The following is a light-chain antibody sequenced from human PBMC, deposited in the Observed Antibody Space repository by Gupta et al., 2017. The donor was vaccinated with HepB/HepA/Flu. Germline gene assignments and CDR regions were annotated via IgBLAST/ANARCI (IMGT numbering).Light chain of an antibody. CDR3: AAWDDSLNGHLV. V-gene: IGLV1-44*01. CDR1: PSNIGSNT. Sequence: QSVLTQPPSASRTPGQRVTISCSGSPSNIGSNTVSWYQHFPGTAPKLLIYSYNERPSGVPDRFSGSKSDTSASLAISGLQSEDEADYYCAAWDDSLNGHLVFGGGTKLTVL. J-gene: IGLJ2*01. CDR2: SYN.